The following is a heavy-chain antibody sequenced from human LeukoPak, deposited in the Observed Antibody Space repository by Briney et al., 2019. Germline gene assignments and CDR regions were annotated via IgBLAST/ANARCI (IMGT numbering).Heavy chain of an antibody. CDR2: IRYDGSNK. V-gene: IGHV3-30*02. CDR1: RFTFSSYG. J-gene: IGHJ3*02. CDR3: AKDPYSSGWFDVFGAFDI. D-gene: IGHD6-19*01. Sequence: PGGSLRLSCAASRFTFSSYGMHWVRQAPGKGLEWVALIRYDGSNKYYADSVKGRFTISRDNSKNTLYLQMNSLRAEDTAVYYCAKDPYSSGWFDVFGAFDIWGQGTRVTVSS.